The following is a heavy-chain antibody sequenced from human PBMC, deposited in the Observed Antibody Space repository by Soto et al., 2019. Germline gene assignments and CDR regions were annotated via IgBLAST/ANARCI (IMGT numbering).Heavy chain of an antibody. D-gene: IGHD3-10*01. CDR1: GYSFTSYW. Sequence: PGESLKISCKGSGYSFTSYWISWVRQMLGKGLEWMGRIDPSDSYTNYSPSFQGHVTISADKSISTAYLQWSSLKASDTAMYYCVYYGSGTIYYSMDVWGQGTAVTVYS. V-gene: IGHV5-10-1*01. J-gene: IGHJ6*02. CDR3: VYYGSGTIYYSMDV. CDR2: IDPSDSYT.